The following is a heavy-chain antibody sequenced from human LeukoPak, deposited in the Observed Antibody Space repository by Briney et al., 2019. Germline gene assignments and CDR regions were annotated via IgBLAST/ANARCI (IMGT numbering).Heavy chain of an antibody. D-gene: IGHD5-12*01. J-gene: IGHJ4*02. CDR2: IYHSEST. V-gene: IGHV4-38-2*02. CDR1: GYSISSGYY. CDR3: ARDGDIVATSIDY. Sequence: SETLSLPCAVSGYSISSGYYWGWMRPPPGEGLEWIGSIYHSESTYYNPSLKSRVTISVDTSKNQFSLKLSSVTAADTAVYYCARDGDIVATSIDYWGQGTLVTVSS.